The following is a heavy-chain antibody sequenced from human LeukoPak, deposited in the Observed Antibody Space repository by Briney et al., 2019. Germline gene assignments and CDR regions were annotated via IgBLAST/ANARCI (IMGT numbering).Heavy chain of an antibody. J-gene: IGHJ6*03. D-gene: IGHD3-10*01. CDR3: ARESSGNYYNPLGYMDV. Sequence: PSETLSLTCTVSGGSISIYYWNWIRRPAGKGLEWIVRIFTSGITNYDPSLKSRVTMSVDTSKNQFSLNLSSVTAADTAVYYCARESSGNYYNPLGYMDVWGKGTTVTVSS. CDR2: IFTSGIT. CDR1: GGSISIYY. V-gene: IGHV4-4*07.